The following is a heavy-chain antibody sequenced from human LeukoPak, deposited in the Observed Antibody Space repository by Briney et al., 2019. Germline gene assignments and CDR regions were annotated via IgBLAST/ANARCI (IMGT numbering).Heavy chain of an antibody. D-gene: IGHD2-15*01. CDR3: AAALDY. J-gene: IGHJ4*02. Sequence: WDTLSLTCTVSGDSINSSTYSWGWIRQPPGKGLEYIGSIYYSGNTYYNPSLESRVIISVDTSKNQFSLKLTSVTAADTAVYYCAAALDYWGQGTLVTVSS. CDR1: GDSINSSTYS. CDR2: IYYSGNT. V-gene: IGHV4-39*01.